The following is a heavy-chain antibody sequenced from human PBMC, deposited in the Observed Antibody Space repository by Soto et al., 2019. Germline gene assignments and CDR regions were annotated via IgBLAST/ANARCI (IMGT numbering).Heavy chain of an antibody. V-gene: IGHV4-34*01. Sequence: KTSETLSLTCAVYGGSFSGYYWSWIRQPPGKGLEWIGEINHSGSTNYNPSLKSRVTISVDTSKNQFSLKLSSVTAADTAVYYCARRGARGFGELFGYYYYGMDVWGQGTTVTVSS. D-gene: IGHD3-10*01. J-gene: IGHJ6*02. CDR3: ARRGARGFGELFGYYYYGMDV. CDR1: GGSFSGYY. CDR2: INHSGST.